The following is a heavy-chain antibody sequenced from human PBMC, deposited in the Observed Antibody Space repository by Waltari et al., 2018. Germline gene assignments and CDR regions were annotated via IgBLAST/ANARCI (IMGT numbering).Heavy chain of an antibody. J-gene: IGHJ4*02. V-gene: IGHV4-61*02. D-gene: IGHD1-1*01. Sequence: QVQLQESGPGLVKPSQTPSLTCTVSGGSISSGSYYWSWIRQPAGKGLEWIGRIYTSGSTNYNPSLKSRVNISVDTSKNQFSLKLSSVTAADTAVYYSARAYIGTTGYFDYWGQGTLVTVSS. CDR3: ARAYIGTTGYFDY. CDR1: GGSISSGSYY. CDR2: IYTSGST.